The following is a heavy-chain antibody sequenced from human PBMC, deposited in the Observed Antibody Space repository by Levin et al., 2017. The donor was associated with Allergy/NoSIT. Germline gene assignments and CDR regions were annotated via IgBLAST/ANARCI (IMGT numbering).Heavy chain of an antibody. Sequence: SETLSLTCTVSGGSINSSGYFWSWIRQHPGEGLEWIGYIFHSGSTYYNPSLTSRVSISLDTSRVQFTLTLRAVTAADTAVYYCARESYDSNGYSILDIWGQGTMVTVSS. J-gene: IGHJ3*02. D-gene: IGHD3-22*01. CDR3: ARESYDSNGYSILDI. CDR1: GGSINSSGYF. CDR2: IFHSGST. V-gene: IGHV4-31*03.